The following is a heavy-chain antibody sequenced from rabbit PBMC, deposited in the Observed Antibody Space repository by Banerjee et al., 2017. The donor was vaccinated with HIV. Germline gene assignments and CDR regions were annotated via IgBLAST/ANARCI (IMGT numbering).Heavy chain of an antibody. V-gene: IGHV1S43*01. CDR2: IYTGSGAT. CDR1: GLDFSSSYW. D-gene: IGHD4-1*01. CDR3: ARDLAGVIGWNFNL. J-gene: IGHJ4*01. Sequence: QQLLEESGGGLVKPGGSLTLTCKASGLDFSSSYWICWVRQAPGKGLEWIGCIYTGSGATYYASWVNGRFTISRSTSLNTVDLQMTSLTAADTATYLCARDLAGVIGWNFNLWGPGTLVTVS.